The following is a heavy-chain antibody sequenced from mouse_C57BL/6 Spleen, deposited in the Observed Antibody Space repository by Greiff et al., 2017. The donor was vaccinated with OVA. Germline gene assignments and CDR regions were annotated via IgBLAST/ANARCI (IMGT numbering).Heavy chain of an antibody. CDR1: GYTFTSYW. V-gene: IGHV1-52*01. CDR3: ARYGNSLAY. J-gene: IGHJ3*01. Sequence: VQLQQPGAELVRPGSSVKLSCKASGYTFTSYWMHWVKQRPIQGLEWIGNIDPSDSETHYNQKFKGKSTLTVDKSSSTAYMQLSSLTSEDSAVYYCARYGNSLAYWGQGTLVTVSA. CDR2: IDPSDSET. D-gene: IGHD2-1*01.